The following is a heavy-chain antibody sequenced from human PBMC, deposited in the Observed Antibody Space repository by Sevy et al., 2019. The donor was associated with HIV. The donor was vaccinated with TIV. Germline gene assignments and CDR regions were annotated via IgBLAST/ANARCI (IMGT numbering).Heavy chain of an antibody. Sequence: GGSLRLSCAASGFSLTSYSMNWVRQAPGKGLEWVSYISSSSSTIYYADSVKGRFTISRDNAKNSLFLQMNSLRAEDTAVYYCARDQPRNSGFDYWGQGTLVTVFS. CDR1: GFSLTSYS. V-gene: IGHV3-48*01. D-gene: IGHD1-26*01. CDR2: ISSSSSTI. CDR3: ARDQPRNSGFDY. J-gene: IGHJ4*02.